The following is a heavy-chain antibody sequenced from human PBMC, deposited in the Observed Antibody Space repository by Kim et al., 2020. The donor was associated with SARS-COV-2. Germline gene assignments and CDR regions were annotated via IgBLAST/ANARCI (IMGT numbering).Heavy chain of an antibody. V-gene: IGHV4-30-4*01. J-gene: IGHJ4*02. CDR3: ARAAGYYGSGNYGGFDY. Sequence: SETLSLTCTVAGDSLRSGDYYWSWIRQPPGKGLEWIGYIYYSGSTYYSPSLKSRLTISVDTSKNQFSLNLSSVTAADTAVYFCARAAGYYGSGNYGGFDYWGQGTLVTVSS. D-gene: IGHD3-10*01. CDR2: IYYSGST. CDR1: GDSLRSGDYY.